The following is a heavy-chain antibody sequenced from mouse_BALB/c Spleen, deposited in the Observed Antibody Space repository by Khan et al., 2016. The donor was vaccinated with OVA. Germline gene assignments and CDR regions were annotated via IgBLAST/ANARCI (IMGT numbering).Heavy chain of an antibody. Sequence: VKLLESGAELARPGASVKMSCKASGYTFTTYTIHWVNQRPGQGLEWIGYIIPSNDYTNYNQKFKDRATLTADTSSSPAYLQLSSLTSEDSATYSCVRAGADYWSNCWFADWGQGTPVTVSA. CDR1: GYTFTTYT. D-gene: IGHD2-13*01. V-gene: IGHV1-4*01. CDR3: VRAGADYWSNCWFAD. CDR2: IIPSNDYT. J-gene: IGHJ3*01.